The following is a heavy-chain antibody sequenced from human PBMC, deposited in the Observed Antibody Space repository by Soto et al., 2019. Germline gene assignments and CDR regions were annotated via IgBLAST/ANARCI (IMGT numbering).Heavy chain of an antibody. V-gene: IGHV4-34*01. CDR2: INHSGST. J-gene: IGHJ5*02. D-gene: IGHD2-15*01. CDR1: GGSFSGYY. CDR3: ARGRPFVVVVAATRGRWFDP. Sequence: SLTCAVYGGSFSGYYWSWIRQPPGKGLEWIGEINHSGSTNYNPSLKSRVTISVDTSKDQFSLKLSSVTAADTAVYYCARGRPFVVVVAATRGRWFDPWGQGTLVTVSS.